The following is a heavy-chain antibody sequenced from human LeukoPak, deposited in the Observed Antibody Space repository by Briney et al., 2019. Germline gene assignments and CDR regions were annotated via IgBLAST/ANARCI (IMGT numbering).Heavy chain of an antibody. J-gene: IGHJ3*02. CDR3: ARGVKGLRGAFDI. CDR1: GGSISNYY. Sequence: SETLSLTCTVSGGSISNYYWSWIRQPPGKGLEWIGYIYYSGSTYSNPSLKSRLTMSVDISKNQFSLKLSSVTAADTAVYYCARGVKGLRGAFDIWGQGTMVTVSS. D-gene: IGHD3-10*01. CDR2: IYYSGST. V-gene: IGHV4-59*06.